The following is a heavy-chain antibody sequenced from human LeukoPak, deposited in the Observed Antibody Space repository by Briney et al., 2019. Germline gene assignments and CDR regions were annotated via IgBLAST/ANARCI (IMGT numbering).Heavy chain of an antibody. V-gene: IGHV3-30*18. Sequence: PGGSLRLSCAASGFTFSSYGMHWVRQAPGKGLEWVAIISYDGSNKYYVDSVKGRFTISRDNSKNTLYLQMNSLTAEDAAVYYCAKEAWTKGYYYYYYMDVWGKGTTVTVSS. D-gene: IGHD1-1*01. CDR1: GFTFSSYG. CDR3: AKEAWTKGYYYYYYMDV. J-gene: IGHJ6*03. CDR2: ISYDGSNK.